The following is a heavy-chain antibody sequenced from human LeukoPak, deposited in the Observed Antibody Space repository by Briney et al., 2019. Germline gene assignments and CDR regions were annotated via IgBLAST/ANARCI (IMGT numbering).Heavy chain of an antibody. CDR1: GGSISSYY. D-gene: IGHD6-13*01. CDR2: IYYSGST. V-gene: IGHV4-59*08. J-gene: IGHJ4*02. Sequence: SETLSLTCTVSGGSISSYYWSWIRQFPGKGLEWIGYIYYSGSTSYNPSLQSRVSISVDMSKNQFSLKLSSVTAADTAVYYCARQNYSSSLFDYWGQGTLVTVSS. CDR3: ARQNYSSSLFDY.